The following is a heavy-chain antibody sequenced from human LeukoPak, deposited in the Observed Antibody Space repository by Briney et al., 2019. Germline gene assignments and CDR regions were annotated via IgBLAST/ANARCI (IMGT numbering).Heavy chain of an antibody. CDR3: ARGAGVGAKDY. CDR2: IKQDGSEK. CDR1: GFTFSSYW. J-gene: IGHJ4*02. D-gene: IGHD1-26*01. Sequence: GGSLRLSCAASGFTFSSYWMSWVRQAPGKGLEWVANIKQDGSEKYYVGSVKGRFTISRDNAKNSLYLQMNSLRAEDTAVYYCARGAGVGAKDYWGQGTLVTVSS. V-gene: IGHV3-7*05.